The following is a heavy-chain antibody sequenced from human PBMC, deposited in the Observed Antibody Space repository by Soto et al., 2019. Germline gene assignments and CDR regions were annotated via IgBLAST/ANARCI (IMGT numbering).Heavy chain of an antibody. D-gene: IGHD2-2*01. V-gene: IGHV1-69*13. J-gene: IGHJ6*02. Sequence: SVKVSCKASGGTFSSYAISWVRQAPGQGLEWMGGIIPIFGTANYAQKFQGRVTTTADESTSTAYMELSSLRSEDTAVYYCVRDRILIVVVPAAPAGYYYYGMDVWGQGTTVTVSS. CDR1: GGTFSSYA. CDR3: VRDRILIVVVPAAPAGYYYYGMDV. CDR2: IIPIFGTA.